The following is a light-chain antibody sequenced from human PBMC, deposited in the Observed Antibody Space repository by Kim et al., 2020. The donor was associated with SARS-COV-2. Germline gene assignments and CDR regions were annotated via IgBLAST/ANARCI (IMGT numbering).Light chain of an antibody. CDR1: SLRSYY. V-gene: IGLV3-19*01. J-gene: IGLJ3*02. CDR3: NSRDSSGNHLV. CDR2: GKN. Sequence: ALGQTVRITCQGDSLRSYYASWYQQKTGQGPVLVIYGKNSRPSGIPDRFSGSSSGNTASLTITGAQAEDEADYYCNSRDSSGNHLVFGGGTQLTVL.